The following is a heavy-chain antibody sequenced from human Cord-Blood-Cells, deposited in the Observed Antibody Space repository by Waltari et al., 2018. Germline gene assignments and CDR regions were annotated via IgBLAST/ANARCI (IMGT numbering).Heavy chain of an antibody. V-gene: IGHV1-2*02. CDR1: GYTFTGYY. Sequence: QVQLVQSGAEVKKPGASVKVSCKASGYTFTGYYMHWVRQAPGQGLEWMGWINPNSGGTNDAQKFQGRVTMTRDTSISTAYMELSRLRSDDTAVYYCARDRYYGSGSYYNWGQGTLVTVSS. D-gene: IGHD3-10*01. CDR3: ARDRYYGSGSYYN. CDR2: INPNSGGT. J-gene: IGHJ4*02.